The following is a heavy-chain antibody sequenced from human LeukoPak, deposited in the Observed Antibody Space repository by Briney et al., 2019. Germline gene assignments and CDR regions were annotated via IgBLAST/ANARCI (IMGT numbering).Heavy chain of an antibody. Sequence: GGSLCPSRAVLGFTFPPYSSSRLLQAPGKGLEWVSAISGSDDRTYDAVSVKGRSTISRDNSNTTMYLQVKRLRAEDTAIYYCKKDRAGIYYGMPLSGRATTVTVSS. D-gene: IGHD1-26*01. CDR3: KKDRAGIYYGMPL. V-gene: IGHV3-23*01. CDR1: GFTFPPYS. J-gene: IGHJ6*02. CDR2: ISGSDDRT.